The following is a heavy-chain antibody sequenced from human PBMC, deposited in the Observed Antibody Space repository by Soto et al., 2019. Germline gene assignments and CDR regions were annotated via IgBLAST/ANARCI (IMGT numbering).Heavy chain of an antibody. CDR3: AGGGVRGVITRTRDYYGMDV. Sequence: PGESLKISCKGSGYSFTSYWIGWVRQMPGKGLEWMGIIYPGDSDTRYSPSFQGQVTISADKSISTAYLQWSSLKASDTAMYYCAGGGVRGVITRTRDYYGMDVWGQGTPVTV. V-gene: IGHV5-51*01. CDR2: IYPGDSDT. D-gene: IGHD3-10*01. CDR1: GYSFTSYW. J-gene: IGHJ6*02.